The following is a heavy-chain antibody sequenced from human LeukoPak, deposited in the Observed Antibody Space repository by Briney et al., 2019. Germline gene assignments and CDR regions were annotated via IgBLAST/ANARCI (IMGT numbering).Heavy chain of an antibody. V-gene: IGHV3-23*01. CDR2: ISGSGGST. Sequence: GGSLRLSCAASGFTFSSYTMSWVRQAPGKGLEWVSAISGSGGSTYYADSVKGRFTISRDNSKNTLYLQMNSLRAEDTAVYYCAKDRRVYTNYPSDFDYWGQGTLVTVSS. D-gene: IGHD4-11*01. CDR1: GFTFSSYT. CDR3: AKDRRVYTNYPSDFDY. J-gene: IGHJ4*02.